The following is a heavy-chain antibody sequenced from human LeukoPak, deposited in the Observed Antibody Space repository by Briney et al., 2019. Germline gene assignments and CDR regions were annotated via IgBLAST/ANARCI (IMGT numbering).Heavy chain of an antibody. V-gene: IGHV4-59*01. D-gene: IGHD2-15*01. CDR2: IHYSGST. CDR3: ARGGWSLDI. Sequence: SETLSLTCAVSGGSIRNYYWSWIRQPPGKGLEWIGYIHYSGSTNYNPSLESRVTISVDTSKNQYSLKLGSVTAADTAVYYCARGGWSLDIWGQGTMVTVSS. CDR1: GGSIRNYY. J-gene: IGHJ3*02.